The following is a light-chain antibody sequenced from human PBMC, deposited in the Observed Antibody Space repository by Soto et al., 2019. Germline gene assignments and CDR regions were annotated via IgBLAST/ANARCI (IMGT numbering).Light chain of an antibody. CDR2: DVI. CDR3: KSYTTSGPPNYV. Sequence: QCVLTQPASVSGSPGQSITISCIGTSRKGGVFDSVSWFQQHPGKVPKLLIYDVINRPSGVSYRFSGSRSGNTASLTISGLQAEDEADYYCKSYTTSGPPNYVIGTGTKVTVL. V-gene: IGLV2-14*03. CDR1: SRKGGVFDS. J-gene: IGLJ1*01.